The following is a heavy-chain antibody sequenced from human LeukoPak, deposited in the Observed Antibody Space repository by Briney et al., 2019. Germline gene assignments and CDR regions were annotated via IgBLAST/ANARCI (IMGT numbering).Heavy chain of an antibody. Sequence: GGSLRLSCAASGFTFSSYAVSWVRQAPGKGLEWVSAISGSGGSTYYADSVKGRFTISRDNSKNTMYLQMNSLRAEDTAVYYCAKHKWELTRDTTFDYWGQGTLVTVSS. J-gene: IGHJ4*02. CDR2: ISGSGGST. D-gene: IGHD1-26*01. CDR3: AKHKWELTRDTTFDY. CDR1: GFTFSSYA. V-gene: IGHV3-23*01.